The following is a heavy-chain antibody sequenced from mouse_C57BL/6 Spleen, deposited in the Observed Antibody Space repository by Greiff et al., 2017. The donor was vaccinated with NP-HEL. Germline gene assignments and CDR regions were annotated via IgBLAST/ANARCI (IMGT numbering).Heavy chain of an antibody. D-gene: IGHD1-1*01. CDR3: TRSFYYYGSSYGYFDV. Sequence: QVQLQQSGAELVRPGASVTLSCKASGYTFTDYEMHWVKQTPVHGLEWIGAIDPETGGTAYNQKFKGKAILTADKSSSTAYMELRSLTSEDSAVYYCTRSFYYYGSSYGYFDVWGTGTTVTVSS. CDR1: GYTFTDYE. CDR2: IDPETGGT. J-gene: IGHJ1*03. V-gene: IGHV1-15*01.